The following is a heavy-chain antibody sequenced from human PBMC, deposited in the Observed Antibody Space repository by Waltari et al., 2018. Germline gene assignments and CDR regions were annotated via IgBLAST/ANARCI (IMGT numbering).Heavy chain of an antibody. CDR2: IHAGGNT. Sequence: EVQLVEAGGGLIQRGGWLRLSWEAVGLRGRDYWTSRVRQAPGRGPEWLSVIHAGGNTYSGDAVKGRFTISRDISKNTLYLQMNSLTVDDSAMYYCARAGLGSPSQWLQLFDSWGQRTLVTVSS. CDR3: ARAGLGSPSQWLQLFDS. CDR1: GLRGRDYW. D-gene: IGHD5-12*01. V-gene: IGHV3-53*01. J-gene: IGHJ4*02.